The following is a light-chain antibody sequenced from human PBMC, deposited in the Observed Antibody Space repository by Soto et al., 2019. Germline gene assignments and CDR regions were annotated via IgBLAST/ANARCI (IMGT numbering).Light chain of an antibody. CDR3: SSYTSTSTKV. CDR2: EVS. CDR1: SSDVGGYNY. J-gene: IGLJ1*01. Sequence: QSVLTQPASVSGSPGQSITISCIGTSSDVGGYNYVSWYQQHPGKAPKLMIYEVSNRPSGVSNRFSGSKSGNTASLTISGLQPEDEADYYCSSYTSTSTKVFGTGTKVTVL. V-gene: IGLV2-14*01.